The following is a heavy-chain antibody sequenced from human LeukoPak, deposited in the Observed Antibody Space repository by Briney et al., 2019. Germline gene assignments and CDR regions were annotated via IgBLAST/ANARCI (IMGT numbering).Heavy chain of an antibody. J-gene: IGHJ4*02. CDR2: INPNSGGT. V-gene: IGHV1-2*06. D-gene: IGHD6-19*01. CDR3: ARAGLGSGWYDFDY. Sequence: ASVKVSCKASGYTFTGYNMYWVRQAPGQGLEWMGRINPNSGGTNYAQKFQGRVTMTRDTSISTAYMELSRLRSDDTAVYYCARAGLGSGWYDFDYWGQGTLVAVSS. CDR1: GYTFTGYN.